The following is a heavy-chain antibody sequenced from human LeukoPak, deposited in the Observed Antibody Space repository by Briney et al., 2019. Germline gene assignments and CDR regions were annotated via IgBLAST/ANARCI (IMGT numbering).Heavy chain of an antibody. CDR1: GFTFSSYG. V-gene: IGHV3-30*02. CDR3: AKDSSLSLISGYYFDY. CDR2: IRYDGNNK. D-gene: IGHD1-14*01. J-gene: IGHJ4*02. Sequence: GGSLRLSCAASGFTFSSYGMHWVRQAPGKGLGWVAFIRYDGNNKYYADSVKGRFTISRDNSKNTLYLQMNSLRAEDTAVYYCAKDSSLSLISGYYFDYWGQGTLVTVSS.